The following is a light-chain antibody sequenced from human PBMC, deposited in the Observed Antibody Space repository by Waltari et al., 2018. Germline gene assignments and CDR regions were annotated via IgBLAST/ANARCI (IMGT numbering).Light chain of an antibody. Sequence: IVLTQSPATLSLSPGERATLSCRASQSVSSSLAWYQQKHGQTPRLLIYDTSKRATVIPARFSGSGSGTDFTLTISSLEPEDFAVYYCQHRTTWPPSLTFGGGTRVEVK. CDR1: QSVSSS. J-gene: IGKJ4*01. CDR3: QHRTTWPPSLT. V-gene: IGKV3-11*01. CDR2: DTS.